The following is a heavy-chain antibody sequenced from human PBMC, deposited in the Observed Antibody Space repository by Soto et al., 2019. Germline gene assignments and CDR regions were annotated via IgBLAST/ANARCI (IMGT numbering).Heavy chain of an antibody. CDR3: ARVRARCIAAAGRGDCSYNWFDP. V-gene: IGHV4-31*03. Sequence: SSETLSLTCTVSGGSISSGGYYWSWIRQHPGKGLEWIGYIYYSGSTYYNPSLKSRVTISVDTSKNQFSLKLSSVTAADTAVYYCARVRARCIAAAGRGDCSYNWFDPWGQGTLVTVSS. D-gene: IGHD6-13*01. CDR2: IYYSGST. CDR1: GGSISSGGYY. J-gene: IGHJ5*02.